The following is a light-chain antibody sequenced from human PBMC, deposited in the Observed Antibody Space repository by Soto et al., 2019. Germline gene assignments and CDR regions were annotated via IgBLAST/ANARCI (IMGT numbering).Light chain of an antibody. CDR2: DNT. J-gene: IGLJ2*01. V-gene: IGLV1-40*01. Sequence: QSVLTQPPSVSGAPGQRVTISCAGRSSNIGAGYDVHWYRQLPGTAPKLLIYDNTNRPSGVPDRFSGSKSGTSASLAITGLQAEDEADYYCQSYDGSLSGVVFGGGTKVTV. CDR1: SSNIGAGYD. CDR3: QSYDGSLSGVV.